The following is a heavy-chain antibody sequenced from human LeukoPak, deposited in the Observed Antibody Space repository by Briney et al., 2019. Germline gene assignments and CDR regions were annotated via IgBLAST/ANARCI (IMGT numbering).Heavy chain of an antibody. CDR3: ARGGSSETSFDY. Sequence: PSQTLSLTCTVSGGSISSGDYYWSWIRQPPGKGLEWIGYIYYSGSTSYNPSLKSRLTISVDTSKNQFSLKLRSVTAAATAVYYCARGGSSETSFDYWGQGTLVTVSS. D-gene: IGHD3-10*01. J-gene: IGHJ4*02. V-gene: IGHV4-30-4*01. CDR2: IYYSGST. CDR1: GGSISSGDYY.